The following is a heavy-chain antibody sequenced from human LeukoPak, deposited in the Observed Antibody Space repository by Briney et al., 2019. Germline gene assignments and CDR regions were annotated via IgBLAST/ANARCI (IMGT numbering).Heavy chain of an antibody. CDR1: GFTFSSYG. Sequence: GRSLRLSCAASGFTFSSYGMHWVRQAPGKGLEWVAVISYDGSNKYYADFVKGRFTISRDNSKNTLYLQMNSLRAEDTAVYYCVLGGYFDYWGQGTLVTVSS. J-gene: IGHJ4*02. CDR2: ISYDGSNK. V-gene: IGHV3-30*03. D-gene: IGHD2-15*01. CDR3: VLGGYFDY.